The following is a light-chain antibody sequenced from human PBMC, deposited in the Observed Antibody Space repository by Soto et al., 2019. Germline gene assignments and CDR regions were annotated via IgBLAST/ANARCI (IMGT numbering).Light chain of an antibody. CDR3: SAYTARSTLV. J-gene: IGLJ3*02. CDR2: EVR. V-gene: IGLV2-14*01. CDR1: MLDVGAYNL. Sequence: QSVLTQPASVSGSAGQSITISCSVTMLDVGAYNLVSWYQQHPGTAPKLIIYEVRNRPSGISSRFSGSRPGNTASLTISGLQSEDEGDYHCSAYTARSTLVFGGGTKVTVL.